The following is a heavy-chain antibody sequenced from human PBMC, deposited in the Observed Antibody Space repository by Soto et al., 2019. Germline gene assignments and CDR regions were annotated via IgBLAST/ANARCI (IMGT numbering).Heavy chain of an antibody. CDR3: ARLKAYDSSGRAFYYFDY. D-gene: IGHD3-22*01. Sequence: ASVKVSCKASGYTFTSYGISWVRQAPGQGLEWMGWISAYNGNTNYAQKLQGRVTMTTDTSTSTAYVELSSVTAADTAVYYCARLKAYDSSGRAFYYFDYWGQGTLVIVSS. V-gene: IGHV1-18*01. J-gene: IGHJ4*02. CDR1: GYTFTSYG. CDR2: ISAYNGNT.